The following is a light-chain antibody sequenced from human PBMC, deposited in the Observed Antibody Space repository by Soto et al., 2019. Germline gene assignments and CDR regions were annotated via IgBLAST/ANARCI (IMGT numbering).Light chain of an antibody. CDR1: QTVSNK. CDR3: HQRKSWPRT. CDR2: DTS. J-gene: IGKJ1*01. V-gene: IGKV3-11*01. Sequence: EIVLTQSPATLSSSPGEIATLSFSASQTVSNKLAWYQHKPGQAPRLLIYDTSNRATGIPARFSGSGSGTDFTLTISSLEPEDFAVYYCHQRKSWPRTFGQGTKVDIK.